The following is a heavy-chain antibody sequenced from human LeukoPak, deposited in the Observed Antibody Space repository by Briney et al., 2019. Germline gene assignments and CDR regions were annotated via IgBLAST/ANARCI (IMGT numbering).Heavy chain of an antibody. J-gene: IGHJ4*02. CDR2: INPNSGGT. Sequence: RASVKVSCKASGYTFTGYYMHWVRQAPGQGLEWMGWINPNSGGTNYAQKFQGRVIMTRDTSISTAYMELSRLRSDDTAVYYCARGLRDSLLWFGELPSSFDYWGQGTLVTVSS. D-gene: IGHD3-10*01. CDR3: ARGLRDSLLWFGELPSSFDY. V-gene: IGHV1-2*02. CDR1: GYTFTGYY.